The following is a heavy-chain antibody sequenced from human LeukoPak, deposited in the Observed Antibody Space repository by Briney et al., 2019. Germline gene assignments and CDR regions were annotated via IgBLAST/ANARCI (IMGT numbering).Heavy chain of an antibody. D-gene: IGHD2/OR15-2a*01. CDR2: INHSGST. CDR3: ARENSGYFDY. CDR1: GGSFSGYY. Sequence: SETLSLTCAVYGGSFSGYYWSWIRQPPGKGLEWIGEINHSGSTNYNPSLKSRVTISVDTSKNQFSLKLSSVTAADTAVYYCARENSGYFDYWGQGTLVTVSS. J-gene: IGHJ4*02. V-gene: IGHV4-34*01.